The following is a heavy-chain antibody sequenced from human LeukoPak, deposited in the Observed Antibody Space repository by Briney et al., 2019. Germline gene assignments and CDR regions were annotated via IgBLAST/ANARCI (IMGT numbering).Heavy chain of an antibody. CDR2: IGIDSGNT. J-gene: IGHJ4*02. CDR3: ARDYKYAFDN. Sequence: GGSLRLSCAASGFTFSSYAMSWVRQAPGKGLEWISYIGIDSGNTNYADSVKGRFTISGDKAKNSLYLQMNSLRVEDTAVYYCARDYKYAFDNWGQGTLVTVSS. D-gene: IGHD5-24*01. CDR1: GFTFSSYA. V-gene: IGHV3-48*01.